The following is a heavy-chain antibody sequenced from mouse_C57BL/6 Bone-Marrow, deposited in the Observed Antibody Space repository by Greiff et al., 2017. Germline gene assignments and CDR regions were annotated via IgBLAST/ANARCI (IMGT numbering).Heavy chain of an antibody. CDR3: AGWFAY. Sequence: EVKLVESGGGLVKPGGSLKLSCAASGFTFSDYGMHWVRQAPEKGLEWVAYISSGSSTINYADTVKGRFTISRDNAKNTMFLQMTSLGSEDTALCYCAGWFAYWGQGTLVTVSA. J-gene: IGHJ3*01. CDR1: GFTFSDYG. CDR2: ISSGSSTI. V-gene: IGHV5-17*01.